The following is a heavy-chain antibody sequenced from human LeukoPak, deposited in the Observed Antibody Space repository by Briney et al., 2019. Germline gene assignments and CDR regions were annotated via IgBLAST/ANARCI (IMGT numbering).Heavy chain of an antibody. CDR1: GYTFTSYG. CDR2: ISAYNGNT. CDR3: ARLQQLVLNYGNWFDP. J-gene: IGHJ5*02. V-gene: IGHV1-18*01. D-gene: IGHD6-13*01. Sequence: ASVKVSCKASGYTFTSYGISWVRRAPGQGLEWMGWISAYNGNTNYAQKLQGRVTMTTDTSTSTAYMELRSLRSDDTAVYYCARLQQLVLNYGNWFDPWGQGTLVTVSS.